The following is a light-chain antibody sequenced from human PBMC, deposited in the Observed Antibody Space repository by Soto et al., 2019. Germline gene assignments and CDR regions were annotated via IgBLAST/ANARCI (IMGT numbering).Light chain of an antibody. CDR3: QHYQSGPPIT. CDR1: QSVGTR. CDR2: GAS. J-gene: IGKJ5*01. V-gene: IGKV3-20*01. Sequence: EILLSQSADTVALSPGERATLSSTPAQSVGTRLACYQHETRQATSLIISGASSRATGIPDRFTGSGSETSFTLTIRRLEPDDFAPYYCQHYQSGPPITFGQGTRLEIK.